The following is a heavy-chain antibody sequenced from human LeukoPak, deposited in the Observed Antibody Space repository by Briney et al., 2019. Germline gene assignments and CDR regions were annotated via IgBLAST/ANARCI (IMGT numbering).Heavy chain of an antibody. J-gene: IGHJ4*02. Sequence: SETLSLNCIVSDGSISSSSYYWSWIRQPPGKGLEWIGNLFYTGETFYNPSLNSRVTISVDTSKSQFSLRLSSVTAADTAVSYCARTDSGRYSYFDYWGQGTLVTVSS. CDR1: DGSISSSSYY. CDR3: ARTDSGRYSYFDY. CDR2: LFYTGET. V-gene: IGHV4-39*01. D-gene: IGHD1-26*01.